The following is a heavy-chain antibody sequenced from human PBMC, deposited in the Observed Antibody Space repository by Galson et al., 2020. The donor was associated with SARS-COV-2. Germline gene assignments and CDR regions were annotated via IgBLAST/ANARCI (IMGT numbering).Heavy chain of an antibody. J-gene: IGHJ6*02. CDR1: GFTFSSYG. CDR2: IWYDGSNK. Sequence: GESLKISCAASGFTFSSYGMYWVRQAPGKGLEWVAVIWYDGSNKYYADSVKGRFTISRDNSKNTLYLQMNSLRAEDTAVYYCARDVLYDSSGYSPGMDVWGQGTTVTVSS. D-gene: IGHD3-22*01. CDR3: ARDVLYDSSGYSPGMDV. V-gene: IGHV3-33*01.